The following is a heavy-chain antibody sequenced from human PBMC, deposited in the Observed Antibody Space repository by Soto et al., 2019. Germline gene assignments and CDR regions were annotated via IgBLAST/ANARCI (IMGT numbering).Heavy chain of an antibody. J-gene: IGHJ4*02. CDR3: AIEPDRRSLDY. D-gene: IGHD3-16*01. V-gene: IGHV3-74*01. CDR2: VHNEGSSA. Sequence: EVQLVESGGGLVQPGGSLRLSCAASGLTFSTYWMHWVRQAPGKGLVWVSRVHNEGSSASYADSVKGRFTISRDNARNTLYLQMNSLRGEDTAVYYCAIEPDRRSLDYWGRGTLVTVSS. CDR1: GLTFSTYW.